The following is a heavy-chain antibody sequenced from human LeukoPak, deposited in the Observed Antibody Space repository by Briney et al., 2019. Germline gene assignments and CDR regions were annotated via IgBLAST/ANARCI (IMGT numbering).Heavy chain of an antibody. V-gene: IGHV1-69*13. CDR1: GGTFSSYA. CDR2: IIPIFGTA. J-gene: IGHJ4*02. D-gene: IGHD6-19*01. Sequence: ASAKFSCKASGGTFSSYAISWVRQAPGQGLEWMGGIIPIFGTANYAQKLQGRVTITADESTSTAYMELSSLRSEDTAVYYCARDQGSGWSTYFDYWGQGTLVTVSS. CDR3: ARDQGSGWSTYFDY.